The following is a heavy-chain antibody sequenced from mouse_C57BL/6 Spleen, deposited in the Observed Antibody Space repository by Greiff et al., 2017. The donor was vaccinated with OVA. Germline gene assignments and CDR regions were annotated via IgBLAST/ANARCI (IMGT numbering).Heavy chain of an antibody. CDR1: GYAFSSSW. Sequence: QVQLQQSGPELVKPGASVKISCKASGYAFSSSWMNWVKQRPGKGLEWIGRIYPGDGDTNYNGKFKGKATLTADKSSSTAYMQLSSLTSEDSAVYFCASYGSRNYYAMDYWGQGTSVTVSS. V-gene: IGHV1-82*01. CDR3: ASYGSRNYYAMDY. CDR2: IYPGDGDT. D-gene: IGHD1-1*01. J-gene: IGHJ4*01.